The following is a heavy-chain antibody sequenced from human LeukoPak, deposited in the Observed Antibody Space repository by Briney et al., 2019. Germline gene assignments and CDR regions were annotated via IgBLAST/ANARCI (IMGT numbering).Heavy chain of an antibody. CDR1: GFIFSSYW. V-gene: IGHV3-7*01. CDR3: ARDIQLWYYFDY. D-gene: IGHD5-18*01. Sequence: GGSLRLSCAASGFIFSSYWMTWVRQAPGKGLEWVANIKQDGSEKYYMDSVKGRFTISRDNAKNSLYLQMNSLRAEDTAVYYCARDIQLWYYFDYWGQGTLVTVSS. CDR2: IKQDGSEK. J-gene: IGHJ4*02.